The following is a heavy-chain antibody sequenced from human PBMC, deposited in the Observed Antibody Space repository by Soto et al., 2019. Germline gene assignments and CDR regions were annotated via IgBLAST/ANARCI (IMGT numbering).Heavy chain of an antibody. CDR1: GYTFTTFF. J-gene: IGHJ4*02. D-gene: IGHD1-1*01. Sequence: ASVKVSCKTSGYTFTTFFLRWMRQAPGQRLEWMGWINPANGDAMYSQKFLGRVSNTRDTSATTAYMELTSLTSEDTAIYYCARGPSTGCFDSWGQGALVTVSS. CDR3: ARGPSTGCFDS. CDR2: INPANGDA. V-gene: IGHV1-3*01.